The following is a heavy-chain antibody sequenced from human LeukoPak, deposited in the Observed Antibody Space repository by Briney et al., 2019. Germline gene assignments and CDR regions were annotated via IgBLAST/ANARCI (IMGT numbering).Heavy chain of an antibody. Sequence: GRSLRLSCAASGFTFSSYGMNWVRQAPGKGLEWVSYISSSSSTIYYADSVKGRFTISRDNAKNSLYLQMNSLRAEDTAVYYCARGEVAAGVDYWGQGTLVTVSS. CDR2: ISSSSSTI. CDR1: GFTFSSYG. CDR3: ARGEVAAGVDY. V-gene: IGHV3-48*01. D-gene: IGHD6-13*01. J-gene: IGHJ4*02.